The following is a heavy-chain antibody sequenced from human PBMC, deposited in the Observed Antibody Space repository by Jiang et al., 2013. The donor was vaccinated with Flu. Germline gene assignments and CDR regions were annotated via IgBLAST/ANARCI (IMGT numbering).Heavy chain of an antibody. CDR1: GGSISSGGYY. Sequence: GPGLVKPSQTLSLTCTVSGGSISSGGYYWSWIRQHPGKGLEWIGYIYYSGSTYYNPSLKSRVTISVDTSKNQFSLKLSSVTAADTAVYYCARGRELPVEQYFQHWGQGILVTVSS. J-gene: IGHJ1*01. D-gene: IGHD1-26*01. V-gene: IGHV4-31*03. CDR2: IYYSGST. CDR3: ARGRELPVEQYFQH.